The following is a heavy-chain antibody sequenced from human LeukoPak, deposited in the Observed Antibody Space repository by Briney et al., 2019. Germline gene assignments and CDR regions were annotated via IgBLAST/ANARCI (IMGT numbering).Heavy chain of an antibody. CDR1: GFTFSGNW. D-gene: IGHD1-26*01. CDR2: ISSDGSST. V-gene: IGHV3-74*01. J-gene: IGHJ4*02. CDR3: ARGRPGNYFDY. Sequence: GGSLRLSCAASGFTFSGNWMYWVRQAPGKGLVWVSYISSDGSSTNYADSVKGRFTISRDNAKNTLYVQMSSLRADDTAVYYCARGRPGNYFDYWGQGTLVTVSS.